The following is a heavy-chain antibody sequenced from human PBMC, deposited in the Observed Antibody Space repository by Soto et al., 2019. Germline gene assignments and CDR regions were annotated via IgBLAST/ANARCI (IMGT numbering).Heavy chain of an antibody. CDR2: IIPIFGTA. D-gene: IGHD3-22*01. J-gene: IGHJ4*02. CDR3: ARDIMGYYDSSGYYYGGFDY. V-gene: IGHV1-69*01. CDR1: GGTFSSYA. Sequence: QVQLVQSGDEGKKPGSSVKVSCKASGGTFSSYAISWVRQAPGQGLEWMGGIIPIFGTANYAQKFQGRVTITADESTSTAYMELSSLRSEDTAVYYCARDIMGYYDSSGYYYGGFDYWGQGTLVTVTS.